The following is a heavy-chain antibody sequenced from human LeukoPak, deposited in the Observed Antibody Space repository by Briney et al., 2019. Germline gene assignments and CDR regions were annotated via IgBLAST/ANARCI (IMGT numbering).Heavy chain of an antibody. V-gene: IGHV4-4*07. J-gene: IGHJ3*02. CDR1: GGSISSYY. CDR3: ARDLFSGSSGYYRRWDAFDI. CDR2: IYTSGST. D-gene: IGHD3-22*01. Sequence: SETLSLTCTVSGGSISSYYWSWIRQPAGKGLEWIGRIYTSGSTNYNPSLRSRVTMSVDTSKNQFSPKLSSVTAADTAVYYCARDLFSGSSGYYRRWDAFDIWGQGTMVTVSS.